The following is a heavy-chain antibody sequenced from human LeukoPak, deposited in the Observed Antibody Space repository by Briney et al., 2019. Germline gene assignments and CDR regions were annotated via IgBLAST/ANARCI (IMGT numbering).Heavy chain of an antibody. V-gene: IGHV4-34*01. CDR3: ARVLPVAGTGYYFDY. D-gene: IGHD6-19*01. J-gene: IGHJ4*02. CDR2: INHSGST. CDR1: GGSFSGYY. Sequence: SETLSLTCAVYGGSFSGYYWSWIRQPPGKGLEWIGEINHSGSTNYNPSLKSRVTISVDRSKNQFSLKLSSVTAADTAVYYCARVLPVAGTGYYFDYWGQGTLVTVSS.